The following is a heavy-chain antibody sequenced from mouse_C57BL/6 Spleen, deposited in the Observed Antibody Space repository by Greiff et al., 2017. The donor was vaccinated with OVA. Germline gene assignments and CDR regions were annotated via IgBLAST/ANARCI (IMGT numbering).Heavy chain of an antibody. CDR3: ARSYSNSFYWYFDV. D-gene: IGHD2-5*01. Sequence: DVKLVESGGGLVKPGGSLKLSCAASGFTFSDYGMHWVRQVPEKGLEWVAYISSGSSTIYYADTVKGRFTISRDNAKNTLFLQMTSLRSEDTAMYYCARSYSNSFYWYFDVWGTGTTVTVSS. CDR1: GFTFSDYG. J-gene: IGHJ1*03. CDR2: ISSGSSTI. V-gene: IGHV5-17*01.